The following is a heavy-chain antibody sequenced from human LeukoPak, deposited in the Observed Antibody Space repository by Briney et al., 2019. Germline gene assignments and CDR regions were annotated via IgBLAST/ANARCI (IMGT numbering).Heavy chain of an antibody. V-gene: IGHV3-23*01. CDR2: ISGSGGST. D-gene: IGHD3-22*01. CDR3: AKVGYYDSSGYSSPYYFDY. J-gene: IGHJ4*02. Sequence: PGGSLRLSCAASGFTFSNYGMSWVRQAPGKGLEWVSAISGSGGSTYYADSVKGRFTISRDNSKNTLYLQMNSLRAEDTAVYYCAKVGYYDSSGYSSPYYFDYWGQGTLVTVSS. CDR1: GFTFSNYG.